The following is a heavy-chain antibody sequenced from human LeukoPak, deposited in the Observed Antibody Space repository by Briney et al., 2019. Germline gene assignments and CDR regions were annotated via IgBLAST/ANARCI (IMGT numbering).Heavy chain of an antibody. D-gene: IGHD3-22*01. CDR1: GYTFTSYG. V-gene: IGHV1-2*02. CDR2: INPNSGGT. J-gene: IGHJ4*02. Sequence: GASVKVSCKASGYTFTSYGISWVRQAPGQGLEWLGWINPNSGGTNFAQKFLGRVTMTRDTSISTAYMELSRLRSDDTAVYYCARSVKVYYDSSGYYYFDYWGQGTLVTVSS. CDR3: ARSVKVYYDSSGYYYFDY.